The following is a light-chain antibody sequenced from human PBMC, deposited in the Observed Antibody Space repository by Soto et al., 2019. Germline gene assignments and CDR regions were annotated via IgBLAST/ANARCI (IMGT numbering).Light chain of an antibody. Sequence: QSALTQPPSVSGSPGQSVTISCTESSGDIDVYKRVSWYQKPPDTAPKLLIYDVFNRPSGVPDRFSGARSGNTASLTISGLQVEDEADYYCGSYTSGSLPQVVFGGGTKLTVL. CDR1: SGDIDVYKR. V-gene: IGLV2-18*02. J-gene: IGLJ2*01. CDR3: GSYTSGSLPQVV. CDR2: DVF.